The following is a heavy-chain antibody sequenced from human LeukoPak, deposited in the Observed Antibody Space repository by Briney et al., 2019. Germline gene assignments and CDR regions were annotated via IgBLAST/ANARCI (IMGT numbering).Heavy chain of an antibody. V-gene: IGHV3-30-3*01. D-gene: IGHD3-22*01. CDR2: ISYDGSNK. J-gene: IGHJ5*02. Sequence: PGGSLRLSCAASGFTFSSYAMHWVRQAPGKGLEWVAVISYDGSNKYYADSVKGRFTISRDNSKNTLYLQMISLRAEDTAVYYCAREPRGVVVIPRFDPWGQGTLVTVSS. CDR1: GFTFSSYA. CDR3: AREPRGVVVIPRFDP.